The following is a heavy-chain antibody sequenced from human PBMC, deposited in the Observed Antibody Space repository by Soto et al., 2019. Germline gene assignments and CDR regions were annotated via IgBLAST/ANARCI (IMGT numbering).Heavy chain of an antibody. CDR1: GFSFSGYA. D-gene: IGHD5-12*01. Sequence: EVQLLESGGGSVQPGGSLRLSCAASGFSFSGYAMAWVRQAPGKGLEWASGISDSSATTYYADCVKGRCTISRDNSKNTLSLQVNRLSAEDTAVYYCAKVGGGYTKWHFDSWGHGSLVTVSS. CDR2: ISDSSATT. V-gene: IGHV3-23*01. J-gene: IGHJ4*01. CDR3: AKVGGGYTKWHFDS.